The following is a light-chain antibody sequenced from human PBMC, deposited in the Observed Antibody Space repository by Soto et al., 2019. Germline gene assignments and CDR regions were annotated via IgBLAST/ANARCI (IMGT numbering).Light chain of an antibody. J-gene: IGLJ1*01. V-gene: IGLV2-14*03. Sequence: QSALTQPASVSGSPGQSITISCTGTSIDIGDYNYVSWYQQHPGKAPKLMIYDVTSRPSGVSHRFSGSKSGNTASLTISGLQAEDEADYYCSSYTTTTTYVFGTGTKLTVL. CDR2: DVT. CDR3: SSYTTTTTYV. CDR1: SIDIGDYNY.